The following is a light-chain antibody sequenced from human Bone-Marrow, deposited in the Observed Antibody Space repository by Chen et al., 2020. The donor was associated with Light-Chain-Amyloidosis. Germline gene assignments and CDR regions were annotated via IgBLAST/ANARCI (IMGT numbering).Light chain of an antibody. Sequence: QLTQSPSALSASVGDRVSITCRASHTLTSSVAWYQQQPGEAPKMIMYGPSSLQSGVTSRFSGGGSGTEFTLTISYLQPNDFATYYCQQYSDGSYTFGQRTKVEI. CDR1: HTLTSS. J-gene: IGKJ2*01. CDR3: QQYSDGSYT. CDR2: GPS. V-gene: IGKV1-5*03.